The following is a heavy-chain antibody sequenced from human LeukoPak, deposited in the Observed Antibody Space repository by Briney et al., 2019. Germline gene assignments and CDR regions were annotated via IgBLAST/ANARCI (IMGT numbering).Heavy chain of an antibody. J-gene: IGHJ4*02. CDR3: ARGSGYDPLDY. Sequence: GGSLRLSCAASGFTVSSNYMSWVRQAPGKGLEWVSVIYSGGSTYYADSVEGRFTISRDNSKNTLYLQMNSLRAEDTAVYYCARGSGYDPLDYWGQGTLVTVSS. CDR1: GFTVSSNY. CDR2: IYSGGST. D-gene: IGHD5-12*01. V-gene: IGHV3-53*01.